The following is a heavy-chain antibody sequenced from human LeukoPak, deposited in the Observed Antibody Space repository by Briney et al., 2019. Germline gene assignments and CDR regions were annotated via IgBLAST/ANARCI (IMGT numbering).Heavy chain of an antibody. Sequence: GGSLRPSCAASASGVAFTSHSMNWVRQAPGKGLEWISYIHSSGDYIFYADSVKGRFTVSRDNARNSLYLQMNSLRAEDTAIYYCAREYNSRATFDYWGQGTLVTVSS. CDR1: ASGVAFTSHS. D-gene: IGHD1-20*01. CDR2: IHSSGDYI. CDR3: AREYNSRATFDY. J-gene: IGHJ4*02. V-gene: IGHV3-21*05.